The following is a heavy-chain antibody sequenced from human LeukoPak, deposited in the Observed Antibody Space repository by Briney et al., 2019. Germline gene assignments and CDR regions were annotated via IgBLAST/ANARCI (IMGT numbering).Heavy chain of an antibody. CDR2: ISAYNGNT. J-gene: IGHJ3*02. V-gene: IGHV1-18*01. CDR1: GYTFTSYG. D-gene: IGHD3-22*01. CDR3: ARDGDDSSGYSLLKDVLDI. Sequence: ASVKVSCKASGYTFTSYGISWVRQAPGQGLEWMGWISAYNGNTNYAQKFQGRVTMTTDTSTSTAYMELRSLRSDDTAVYYCARDGDDSSGYSLLKDVLDIWGQGTMVTVSS.